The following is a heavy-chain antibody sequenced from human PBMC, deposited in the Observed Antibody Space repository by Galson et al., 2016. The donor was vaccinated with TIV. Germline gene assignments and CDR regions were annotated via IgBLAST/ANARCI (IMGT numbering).Heavy chain of an antibody. V-gene: IGHV4-34*01. D-gene: IGHD1-1*01. J-gene: IGHJ4*02. CDR3: ARYSNDEGDAYGFAY. CDR2: INHRGIT. CDR1: GGSFSGYY. Sequence: TLSLTCAVYGGSFSGYYWSWIRQSPGKGLEWRGEINHRGITNYNPSLKSRVAISVDTSKNQFSLKVRSVTAADTAVYYCARYSNDEGDAYGFAYWGQGTLVTVSS.